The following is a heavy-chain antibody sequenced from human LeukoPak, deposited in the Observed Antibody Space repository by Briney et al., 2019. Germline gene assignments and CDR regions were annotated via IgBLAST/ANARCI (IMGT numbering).Heavy chain of an antibody. CDR3: AGGKAVAAPYWYFDL. Sequence: SETLSLTCAVYGGSFSGYYWSWIRQPPGKGLEWIGEINHSGSTNYNPSLKSRVTISVDTSKKQFSLKLSSVTAADTAVYYCAGGKAVAAPYWYFDLWGRGTLVTVSS. D-gene: IGHD6-19*01. J-gene: IGHJ2*01. CDR2: INHSGST. CDR1: GGSFSGYY. V-gene: IGHV4-34*01.